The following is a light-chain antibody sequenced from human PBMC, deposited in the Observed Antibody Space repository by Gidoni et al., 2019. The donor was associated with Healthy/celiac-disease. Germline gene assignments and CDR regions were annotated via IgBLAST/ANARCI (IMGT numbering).Light chain of an antibody. CDR3: AAWDDSLSGSVV. V-gene: IGLV1-47*01. CDR2: RNN. CDR1: SSNIGRNY. J-gene: IGLJ2*01. Sequence: SVLTPPPSASRTTGQRVTISCSGSSSNIGRNYVYWYQQLPATAPKLLIYRNNQRPSGAPVRLSGSKSGTSASLAISELRSADEADYYCAAWDDSLSGSVVFGGGTKLTVL.